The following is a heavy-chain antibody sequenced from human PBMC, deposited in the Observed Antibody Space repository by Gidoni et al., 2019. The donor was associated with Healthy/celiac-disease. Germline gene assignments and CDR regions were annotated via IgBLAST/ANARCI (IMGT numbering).Heavy chain of an antibody. CDR2: INAGNGNT. J-gene: IGHJ4*02. Sequence: QVQLVQSGAEVKKPGASVKVSCKASGYTFTSYAMHWVRQAPGQRLEWMGWINAGNGNTKYSQKFQGRVTITRDTSASTAYMELSSLRSEDTAVYYCARAKPGIAGTGGVIDYWGQGTLVTVSS. D-gene: IGHD6-13*01. V-gene: IGHV1-3*01. CDR3: ARAKPGIAGTGGVIDY. CDR1: GYTFTSYA.